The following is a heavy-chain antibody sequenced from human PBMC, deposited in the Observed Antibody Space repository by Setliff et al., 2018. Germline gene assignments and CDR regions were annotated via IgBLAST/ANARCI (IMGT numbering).Heavy chain of an antibody. D-gene: IGHD1-1*01. V-gene: IGHV4-39*01. Sequence: PSETLSLTCTVSGDSISSGSHYWGWIRQPPGKGLEWIGRIHYRGTTYSNVSLASRLTISVDTSKNQFSLKLTSVTAADTAVYYCARTGTYRYFDYWGQGALVTVSS. J-gene: IGHJ4*02. CDR2: IHYRGTT. CDR1: GDSISSGSHY. CDR3: ARTGTYRYFDY.